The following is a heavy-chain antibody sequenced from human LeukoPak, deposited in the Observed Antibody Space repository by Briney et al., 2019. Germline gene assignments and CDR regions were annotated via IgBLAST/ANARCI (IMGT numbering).Heavy chain of an antibody. V-gene: IGHV3-30*14. CDR1: GFTFSSYA. CDR3: ARDLYSSLLGAGGY. J-gene: IGHJ4*02. CDR2: ISYDGNNK. D-gene: IGHD6-19*01. Sequence: PGGSLRLSCAASGFTFSSYAMHWVRQAPGKGLEWVAIISYDGNNKDYADSVQGRFTISRDNSKNTLYLQMSSLGAEDTAVYYCARDLYSSLLGAGGYWGQGTLVTVSS.